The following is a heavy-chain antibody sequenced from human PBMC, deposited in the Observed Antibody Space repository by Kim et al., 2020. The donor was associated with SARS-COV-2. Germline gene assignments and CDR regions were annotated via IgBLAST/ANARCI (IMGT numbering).Heavy chain of an antibody. V-gene: IGHV4-34*01. D-gene: IGHD3-10*01. CDR2: INHSGST. CDR3: ARAHYNMVRGVTRPNWFDP. Sequence: SETLSLTCAVYGGSFSGYYWSWIRQPPGKGLEWIGEINHSGSTNYNPSLKSRVTISVDTSKNQFSLKLSSVTAADTAVYYCARAHYNMVRGVTRPNWFDPWGQGTLVTVSS. CDR1: GGSFSGYY. J-gene: IGHJ5*02.